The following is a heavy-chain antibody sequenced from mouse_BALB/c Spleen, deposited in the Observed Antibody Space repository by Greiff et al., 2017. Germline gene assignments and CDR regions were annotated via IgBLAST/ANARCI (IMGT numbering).Heavy chain of an antibody. D-gene: IGHD1-1*01. CDR2: IWAGGST. CDR1: GFSLTSYG. CDR3: ARDPYYYGSRENAMDY. Sequence: QVQLKESGPGLVAPSQSLSITCTVSGFSLTSYGVHWVRQPPGKGLEWLGVIWAGGSTNYNSALMSRLSISKDNSKRQVFLKMNSLQTDDTAMYYCARDPYYYGSRENAMDYWGQGTSVTVSS. J-gene: IGHJ4*01. V-gene: IGHV2-9*02.